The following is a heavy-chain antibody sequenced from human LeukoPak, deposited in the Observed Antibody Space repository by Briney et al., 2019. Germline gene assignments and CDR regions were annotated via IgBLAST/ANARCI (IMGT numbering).Heavy chain of an antibody. CDR2: IYTSGST. Sequence: SETLSLTCTVSGGSISSYYWSWIRQPAGKGLEWIGRIYTSGSTNYNPSLKSRVTMSVDTSKYQFSLKLSSVNAADTAVYYCARDSHCSSTSCQSGPFDYWGQGTLVTVSS. V-gene: IGHV4-4*07. D-gene: IGHD2-2*01. CDR3: ARDSHCSSTSCQSGPFDY. CDR1: GGSISSYY. J-gene: IGHJ4*02.